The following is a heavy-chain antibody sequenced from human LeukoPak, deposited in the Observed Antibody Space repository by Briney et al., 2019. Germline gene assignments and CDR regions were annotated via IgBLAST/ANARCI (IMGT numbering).Heavy chain of an antibody. V-gene: IGHV4-34*01. D-gene: IGHD3-22*01. CDR2: INHSGST. J-gene: IGHJ3*02. Sequence: PSETLSLTCAVYGGSFSGYYWSWIRQPPGKGLEWIGEINHSGSTNYNPSLKSRVTISVDTSKNQFSLKLSSVTAADTAVHYCARGPGGYDSSGYRQGAFDIWGQGTMVTVSS. CDR3: ARGPGGYDSSGYRQGAFDI. CDR1: GGSFSGYY.